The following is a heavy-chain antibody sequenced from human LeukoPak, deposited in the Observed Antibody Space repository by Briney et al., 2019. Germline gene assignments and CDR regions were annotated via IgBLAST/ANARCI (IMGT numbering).Heavy chain of an antibody. CDR2: IYYSGST. CDR3: TRGSRGYSYG. CDR1: GGSISSSSYY. D-gene: IGHD5-18*01. Sequence: SETLSLTCTVSGGSISSSSYYWVWIRQPPGKGLEWIGSIYYSGSTYYNPSLKGRVTISVDTSKNQFSLELSSVTAADTAVYYCTRGSRGYSYGWGQGTLVTVSS. V-gene: IGHV4-39*01. J-gene: IGHJ4*02.